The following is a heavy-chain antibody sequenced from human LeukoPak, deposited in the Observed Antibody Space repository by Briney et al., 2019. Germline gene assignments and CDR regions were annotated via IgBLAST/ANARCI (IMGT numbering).Heavy chain of an antibody. D-gene: IGHD2-15*01. Sequence: GGSLRLSCAASGFTFSSYGMHWVRQAPGKGLEWVAVIWYDGSNKYYADSVKGRFTISRDNSKNTLYLQMNSLRAEDTAVYYCARVGTERVVVAATDYYGMDVWGQGTTVTVSS. CDR3: ARVGTERVVVAATDYYGMDV. CDR2: IWYDGSNK. V-gene: IGHV3-33*01. J-gene: IGHJ6*02. CDR1: GFTFSSYG.